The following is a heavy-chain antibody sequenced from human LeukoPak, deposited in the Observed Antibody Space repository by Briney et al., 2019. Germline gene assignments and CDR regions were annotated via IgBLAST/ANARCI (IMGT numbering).Heavy chain of an antibody. D-gene: IGHD6-6*01. V-gene: IGHV3-21*06. J-gene: IGHJ4*02. CDR2: ISSSSRYL. Sequence: GGSLRLSCAASGFAFSRYSLNWVRQTPGRGLQWVSSISSSSRYLGYADSVRGRFTISRDNAKNSLYLQMNSLRAEDTAVYYCAKDSFYSSSSEFDYWGQGTLVTVSS. CDR3: AKDSFYSSSSEFDY. CDR1: GFAFSRYS.